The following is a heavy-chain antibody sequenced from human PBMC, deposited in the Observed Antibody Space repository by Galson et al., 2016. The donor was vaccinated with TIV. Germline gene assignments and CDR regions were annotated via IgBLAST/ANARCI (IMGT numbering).Heavy chain of an antibody. V-gene: IGHV3-66*02. CDR2: IYSGGGT. CDR1: EFIVSSNY. J-gene: IGHJ6*02. D-gene: IGHD2-21*02. Sequence: LRLSCAASEFIVSSNYMTWVRQAPGKGLEWVSLIYSGGGTSYAASVEGRFTISRATSKNKLYLQMNSLKPEDTAVYYCARDRRFFGNDCYLHYYYGMDVWGQGTTVTVSS. CDR3: ARDRRFFGNDCYLHYYYGMDV.